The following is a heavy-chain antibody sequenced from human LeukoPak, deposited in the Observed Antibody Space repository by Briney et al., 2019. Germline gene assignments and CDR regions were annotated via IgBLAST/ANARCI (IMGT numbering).Heavy chain of an antibody. V-gene: IGHV3-11*06. CDR1: GITFSSYY. CDR3: ARGGSRVTTAGAFDI. CDR2: ISSSSYT. J-gene: IGHJ3*02. Sequence: GGSLRLSCAASGITFSSYYMNWIRQAPGKGLEWISYISSSSYTNYADSVKGRLTISRDNAKNSLYLRMNSLRAEDTAVYYCARGGSRVTTAGAFDIWGQGTTVTVSS. D-gene: IGHD4-17*01.